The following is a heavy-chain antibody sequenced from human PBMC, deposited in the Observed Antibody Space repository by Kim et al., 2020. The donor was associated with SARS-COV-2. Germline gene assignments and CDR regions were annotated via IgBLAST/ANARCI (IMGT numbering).Heavy chain of an antibody. CDR2: IYSGGST. CDR3: ARVSRNRLKRPNYYYYYGMDV. Sequence: GGSLRLSCAASGFTVSSNYMSWVRQAPGKGLEWVSVIYSGGSTYYADSVKGRFTISRDNSKNTLYLQMNSLRAADTAVYYCARVSRNRLKRPNYYYYYGMDVWGQGTTVTVSS. V-gene: IGHV3-53*01. CDR1: GFTVSSNY. D-gene: IGHD1-1*01. J-gene: IGHJ6*02.